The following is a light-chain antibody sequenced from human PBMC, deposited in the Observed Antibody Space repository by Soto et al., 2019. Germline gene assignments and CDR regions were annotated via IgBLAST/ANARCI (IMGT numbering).Light chain of an antibody. Sequence: QSALTQPRSVSGSPGQSVTISCTGTSSDVGGSNYVSWYQQLPGKAPKLMIYDVTKRPSGVPDRFSGSKSGITASLTISRLQTEDEADYYCCSYVGSSTFTYVFGTGTKLTVL. CDR1: SSDVGGSNY. CDR3: CSYVGSSTFTYV. V-gene: IGLV2-11*01. CDR2: DVT. J-gene: IGLJ1*01.